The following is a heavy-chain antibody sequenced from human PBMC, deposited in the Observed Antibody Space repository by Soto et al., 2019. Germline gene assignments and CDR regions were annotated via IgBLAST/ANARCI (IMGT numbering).Heavy chain of an antibody. D-gene: IGHD3-9*01. V-gene: IGHV1-69*02. CDR3: ASYPYYDILTGYFYWFDP. Sequence: SVKVSCKASGGTFSSYTISWVRQAPGQGLEWMGRIIPILGIANYAQKFQGRVTITADKSTSTAYMELSSLRSEDTAVYYCASYPYYDILTGYFYWFDPWGQGTLVTVSS. CDR1: GGTFSSYT. CDR2: IIPILGIA. J-gene: IGHJ5*02.